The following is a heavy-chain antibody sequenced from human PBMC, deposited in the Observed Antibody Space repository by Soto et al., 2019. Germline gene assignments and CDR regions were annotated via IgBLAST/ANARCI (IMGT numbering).Heavy chain of an antibody. J-gene: IGHJ3*02. V-gene: IGHV3-33*01. D-gene: IGHD3-10*01. CDR1: GFTFSSYG. Sequence: GGSLRLSCAASGFTFSSYGMHWVRQAPGKGLEWVAVIWYDGSNKYYADSVKGRFTISRDNSKNTLYLQVNSLRAEDTAVDYCARDITVGENERLEIWGQGTIVTVSS. CDR2: IWYDGSNK. CDR3: ARDITVGENERLEI.